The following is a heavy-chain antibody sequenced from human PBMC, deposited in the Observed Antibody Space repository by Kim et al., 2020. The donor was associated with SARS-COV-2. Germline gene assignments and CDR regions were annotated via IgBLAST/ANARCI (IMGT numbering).Heavy chain of an antibody. J-gene: IGHJ5*02. Sequence: GGSLRLSCAASGFTFSSYSMNWVRQAPGKGLEWVSSISSSSSYIYYADSVKGRFTISRDNAKNSLYLQMNSLRAEDTAVYYCARDSYSSSWGGWFDPWGQGTLVTVSS. D-gene: IGHD6-13*01. CDR2: ISSSSSYI. CDR3: ARDSYSSSWGGWFDP. CDR1: GFTFSSYS. V-gene: IGHV3-21*01.